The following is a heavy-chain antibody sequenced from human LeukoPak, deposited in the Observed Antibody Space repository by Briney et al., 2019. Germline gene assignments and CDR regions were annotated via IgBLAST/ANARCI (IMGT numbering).Heavy chain of an antibody. J-gene: IGHJ5*02. V-gene: IGHV3-48*03. CDR3: ARVECGSYCGGDCYFRCYWWFDP. D-gene: IGHD2-21*02. CDR1: GFTFSSYE. Sequence: HPGGSLRLSCAASGFTFSSYEMNWVRQAPGKGLEWISCISSSSSAIYYADSVRGRFTISRDNAKNSLYLQMNSLRAEDTAVYYCARVECGSYCGGDCYFRCYWWFDPWGQGTLVTVSS. CDR2: ISSSSSAI.